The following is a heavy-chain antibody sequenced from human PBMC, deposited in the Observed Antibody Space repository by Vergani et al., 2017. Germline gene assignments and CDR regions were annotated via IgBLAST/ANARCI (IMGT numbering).Heavy chain of an antibody. J-gene: IGHJ5*02. CDR2: IKQDGSEK. D-gene: IGHD6-6*01. CDR1: GFTFSSYW. Sequence: EVQLVESGGGLVQPGGSLRLSCAVSGFTFSSYWMSWVRQAPGKGLEWVANIKQDGSEKYYVDSVKGRFTISRDNAKNSLYLQMNSLRAEDTAVYYCARDESPYSSSSWFDPWGQGTLVTVSS. V-gene: IGHV3-7*03. CDR3: ARDESPYSSSSWFDP.